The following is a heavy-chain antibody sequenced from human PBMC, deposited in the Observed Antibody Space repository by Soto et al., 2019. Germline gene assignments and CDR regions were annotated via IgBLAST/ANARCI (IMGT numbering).Heavy chain of an antibody. D-gene: IGHD6-13*01. Sequence: PSETLSLTCTVSGGSISSGGYYWSWIRQHPGKGLEWIGYIYYSGSTYYNPSLKSRVTISVDTSKNQFSLKLSSVTAADTAVYYCARAQQQLAPLDYWGQGTLVTVSS. CDR3: ARAQQQLAPLDY. V-gene: IGHV4-31*03. CDR1: GGSISSGGYY. J-gene: IGHJ4*02. CDR2: IYYSGST.